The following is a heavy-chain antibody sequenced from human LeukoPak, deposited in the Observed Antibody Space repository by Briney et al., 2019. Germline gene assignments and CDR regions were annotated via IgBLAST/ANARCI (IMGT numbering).Heavy chain of an antibody. CDR3: ARGRYSSSWYVFDY. CDR2: IKQDGSEK. D-gene: IGHD6-13*01. V-gene: IGHV3-7*01. Sequence: GGSLRLSCAASGFTLSSYWMSWVRQAPGKGLEWVANIKQDGSEKYYVDSVKGRFTISRDNAKNSLYLQMNSLRAEDTAVYYCARGRYSSSWYVFDYWGQGTLVTVSS. J-gene: IGHJ4*02. CDR1: GFTLSSYW.